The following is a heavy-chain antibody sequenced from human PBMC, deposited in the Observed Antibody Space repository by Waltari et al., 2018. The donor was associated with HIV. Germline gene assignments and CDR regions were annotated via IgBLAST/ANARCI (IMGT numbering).Heavy chain of an antibody. CDR3: ARRKGDYRTAFDI. CDR2: IYLGDSDA. Sequence: EEKLVQSGAEVKEPGESLKISCKSLGNNFAGYWVGWVRQMPGKGLEWMGVIYLGDSDAVYSPSFQGRVIMSTDSSISTVYLQWSSLRASDTAMYYCARRKGDYRTAFDIWGQGTMVTASS. J-gene: IGHJ3*02. CDR1: GNNFAGYW. V-gene: IGHV5-51*01. D-gene: IGHD4-17*01.